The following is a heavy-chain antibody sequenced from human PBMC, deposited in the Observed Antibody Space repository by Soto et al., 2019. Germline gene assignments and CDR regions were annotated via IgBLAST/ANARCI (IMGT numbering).Heavy chain of an antibody. D-gene: IGHD3-22*01. CDR1: GYSISSGYY. CDR3: AKDGPGFYDTSGRGY. Sequence: SETLSLTCAVSGYSISSGYYWGWIRQPPGKGLEWIGSIYHSGSTYYNPSLKSRVTISVDTSKNQFSLKLSSVTAADTAVYYCAKDGPGFYDTSGRGYWGQGTLVTVSS. V-gene: IGHV4-38-2*02. J-gene: IGHJ4*02. CDR2: IYHSGST.